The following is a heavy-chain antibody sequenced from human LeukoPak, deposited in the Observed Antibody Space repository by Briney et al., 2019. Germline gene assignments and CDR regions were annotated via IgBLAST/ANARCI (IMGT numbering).Heavy chain of an antibody. CDR1: GYTFTGYY. Sequence: ASVKVSYKASGYTFTGYYMHWVRQAPGQGLEWMGWINPNSGGTNYAQKFQGRVTMTRDTSISTAYMELSRLRSDDTAVYYCARASPYSRLFDYWGQGTLVTVSS. D-gene: IGHD6-13*01. J-gene: IGHJ4*02. CDR2: INPNSGGT. V-gene: IGHV1-2*02. CDR3: ARASPYSRLFDY.